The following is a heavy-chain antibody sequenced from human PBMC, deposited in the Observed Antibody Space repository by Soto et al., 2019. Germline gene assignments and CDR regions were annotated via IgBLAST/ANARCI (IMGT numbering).Heavy chain of an antibody. CDR1: GFTFSNAW. CDR3: TTDPNYYDSSGSFEY. D-gene: IGHD3-22*01. V-gene: IGHV3-15*01. Sequence: EVQLVESGGGLVKPGGSLRLSCAASGFTFSNAWMSWVRQAPGKGLEWVGRIKSKTDGGTTDYAAPVKGRFTISRDDSKNTLYLQMNSLKTEDTAVYYCTTDPNYYDSSGSFEYWGQGTLVTVSS. CDR2: IKSKTDGGTT. J-gene: IGHJ4*02.